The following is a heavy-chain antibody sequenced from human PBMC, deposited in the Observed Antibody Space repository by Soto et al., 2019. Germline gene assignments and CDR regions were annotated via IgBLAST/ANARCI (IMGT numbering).Heavy chain of an antibody. D-gene: IGHD1-26*01. CDR2: IYYSGST. CDR3: ARLELAGRELNLDN. J-gene: IGHJ4*02. V-gene: IGHV4-30-4*05. Sequence: PGKGLEWIGYIYYSGSTYYNPSLKSRVTISVDTSKNQFSLKLSSVTAADTAVYYCARLELAGRELNLDNWGQGTLVTGPS.